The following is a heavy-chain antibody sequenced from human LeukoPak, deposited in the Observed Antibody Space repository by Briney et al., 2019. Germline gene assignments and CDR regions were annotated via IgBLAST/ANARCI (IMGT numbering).Heavy chain of an antibody. CDR1: GFTFRSYA. CDR2: ISNDGSSK. J-gene: IGHJ5*02. Sequence: GGSLRLSCADSGFTFRSYAMNWVRQAPGKGLEWVAVISNDGSSKYYADSVKGRFTISRDNSKNTLYLQMNSLRAEDTAVYYCASEIAVVRGVPEQTWGQGTLVTVSS. D-gene: IGHD3-10*01. CDR3: ASEIAVVRGVPEQT. V-gene: IGHV3-30-3*01.